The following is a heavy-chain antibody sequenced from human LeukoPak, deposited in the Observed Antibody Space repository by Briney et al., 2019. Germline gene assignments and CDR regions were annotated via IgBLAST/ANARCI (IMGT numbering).Heavy chain of an antibody. J-gene: IGHJ4*02. D-gene: IGHD3-10*01. Sequence: GESLKISCKGSGYSFTSYWISWVRQMPGKGLEWVGRIDPSDSYTNYSPSFQGHVTISADKSISTAYLQWSSLKASDTAMYYCATGRYGSGSYMYYFDYWGQGTLVTVSS. CDR3: ATGRYGSGSYMYYFDY. CDR1: GYSFTSYW. CDR2: IDPSDSYT. V-gene: IGHV5-10-1*01.